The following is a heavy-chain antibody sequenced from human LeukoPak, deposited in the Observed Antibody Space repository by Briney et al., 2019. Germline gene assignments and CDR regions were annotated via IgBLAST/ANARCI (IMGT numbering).Heavy chain of an antibody. Sequence: PGGSLRLSCAASGFXFSSYAISWVRQAPGKGLEWVSAISGSGGSTYYAESVKGRFTISRDSSKNTLYLQMNSLRAEDTAVYYCAKGYYDSSGYYVIGAFDIWGQGTMVTVSS. CDR3: AKGYYDSSGYYVIGAFDI. J-gene: IGHJ3*02. CDR2: ISGSGGST. CDR1: GFXFSSYA. V-gene: IGHV3-23*01. D-gene: IGHD3-22*01.